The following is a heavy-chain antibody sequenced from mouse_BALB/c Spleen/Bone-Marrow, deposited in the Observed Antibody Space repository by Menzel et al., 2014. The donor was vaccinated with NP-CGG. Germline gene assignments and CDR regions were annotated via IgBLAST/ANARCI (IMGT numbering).Heavy chain of an antibody. V-gene: IGHV1-7*01. CDR2: INPSTGYT. CDR3: AKNYDYDGGYYAMDY. D-gene: IGHD2-4*01. J-gene: IGHJ4*01. CDR1: GYNFISYW. Sequence: QVQLQHSGAELAKPGASVKMSCKASGYNFISYWMHWVKQRPGQGLEWIGYINPSTGYTEYNQKFKDKATLTADKSSSKAYMQLSSLTSEDSAVYYCAKNYDYDGGYYAMDYWGQGTSVTVSS.